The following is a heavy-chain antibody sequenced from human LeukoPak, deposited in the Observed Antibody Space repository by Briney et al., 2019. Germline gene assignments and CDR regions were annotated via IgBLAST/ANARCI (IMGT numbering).Heavy chain of an antibody. Sequence: HAGGSLRLSCAASGFTFSSYAMHWVRQAPGKGLEWVAVISYDGSNKYYADSVKGRFTISRGNSKNTLYLQMNSLRAEDTAVYYCASWGRRIVVISSGAFDIWGQGTMVTVSS. D-gene: IGHD3-22*01. CDR2: ISYDGSNK. CDR3: ASWGRRIVVISSGAFDI. V-gene: IGHV3-30-3*01. J-gene: IGHJ3*02. CDR1: GFTFSSYA.